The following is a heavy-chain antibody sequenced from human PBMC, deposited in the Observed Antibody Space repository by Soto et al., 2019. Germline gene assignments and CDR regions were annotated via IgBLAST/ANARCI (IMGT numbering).Heavy chain of an antibody. V-gene: IGHV4-4*02. CDR1: GGSISSTNW. CDR3: ARGGNWRTLDY. D-gene: IGHD1-1*01. CDR2: IHHSGST. Sequence: SETLSLTCAVSGGSISSTNWWSWVRQPPGKGLEWIGEIHHSGSTNSNPSLKSRVTISADKSKNQFSLKLSSVTAADTAVYYCARGGNWRTLDYWGQGTLVTVSS. J-gene: IGHJ4*02.